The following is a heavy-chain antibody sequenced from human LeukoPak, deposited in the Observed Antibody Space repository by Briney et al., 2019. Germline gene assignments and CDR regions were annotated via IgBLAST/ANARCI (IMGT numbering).Heavy chain of an antibody. D-gene: IGHD1-26*01. CDR2: ISFDGSNK. J-gene: IGHJ4*02. Sequence: PGRSLRLSCAASGFTFNSYAMHWVRQPPGKGLEWVALISFDGSNKYSADSVKGRFTISRDNSKNTVFLQMNSLRAEDTAVYYCARYGIVGALDYWGQGTLVTVSS. CDR1: GFTFNSYA. CDR3: ARYGIVGALDY. V-gene: IGHV3-30*04.